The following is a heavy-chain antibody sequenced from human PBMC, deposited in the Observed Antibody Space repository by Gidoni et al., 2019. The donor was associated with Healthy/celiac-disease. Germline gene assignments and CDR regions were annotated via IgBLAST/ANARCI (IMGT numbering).Heavy chain of an antibody. D-gene: IGHD6-6*01. J-gene: IGHJ6*03. CDR2: ISSSSSTI. Sequence: EVQLVESGGGLVQPGGSLRLSCAASGFTFSSYSMNWFRQAPGKGLEWVSYISSSSSTIYYADSVKGRFTISRDNAKNSLYLQMNSLRDEDTAVYYCARDKKDGPRKSVSYYYYYYYMDVWGKGTTVTVSS. V-gene: IGHV3-48*02. CDR3: ARDKKDGPRKSVSYYYYYYYMDV. CDR1: GFTFSSYS.